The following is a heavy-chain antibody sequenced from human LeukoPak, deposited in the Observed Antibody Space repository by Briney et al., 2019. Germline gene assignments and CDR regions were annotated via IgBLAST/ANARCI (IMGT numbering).Heavy chain of an antibody. J-gene: IGHJ4*02. Sequence: PSETLSLTCTVSGGSISSYYWSWIRQPPGKGLEWIGYIYYSGSTNYNPSLKSRVTISVDTSKNQFSLKLSSVTAADTAVYYCARRLATPLLFDYWGQGTLVTVSS. CDR2: IYYSGST. CDR3: ARRLATPLLFDY. D-gene: IGHD2-15*01. CDR1: GGSISSYY. V-gene: IGHV4-59*08.